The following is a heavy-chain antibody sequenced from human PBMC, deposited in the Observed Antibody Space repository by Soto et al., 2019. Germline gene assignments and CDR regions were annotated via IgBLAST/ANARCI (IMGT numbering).Heavy chain of an antibody. V-gene: IGHV3-30*18. D-gene: IGHD6-13*01. CDR1: GFTFSSYC. CDR2: ISYDGSNK. J-gene: IGHJ4*02. Sequence: GGSLRLSCAASGFTFSSYCMHWVRQAPGKGLEWVAVISYDGSNKYYADSVKGRFTISRDNSKNTLYLQMNSLRAEDTAVYYCAKARSIAAAGRLLYFDYWGQGTLVTVS. CDR3: AKARSIAAAGRLLYFDY.